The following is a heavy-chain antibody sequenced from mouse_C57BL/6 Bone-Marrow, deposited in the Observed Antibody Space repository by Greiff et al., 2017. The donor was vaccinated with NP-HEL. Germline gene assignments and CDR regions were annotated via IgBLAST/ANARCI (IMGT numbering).Heavy chain of an antibody. V-gene: IGHV6-6*01. Sequence: EVKVEESGGGLVQPGGSMKLSCAASGFTFSDAWMDWVRQSPEKGLEWVAEIRNKANNHATYYAESVKGRFTISRDDSKSSVYLQMNSLRAEDTGIYYCTRPDYYGSSSPYAMDYWGQGTSVTVSS. CDR2: IRNKANNHAT. CDR1: GFTFSDAW. D-gene: IGHD1-1*01. J-gene: IGHJ4*01. CDR3: TRPDYYGSSSPYAMDY.